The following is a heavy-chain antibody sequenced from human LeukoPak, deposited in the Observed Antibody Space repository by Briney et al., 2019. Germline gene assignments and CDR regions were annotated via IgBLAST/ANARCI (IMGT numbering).Heavy chain of an antibody. Sequence: PSETRSLTCTVSGGSISSSSYYWGWIRQPPGKGLEWIGSIYYSGSTYYNPSLKSRVTISVDTSKNQFSLKLSSVTAADTAVYYCARGAAAYYYDSSGYFRDAFDIWGQGTMVTVSS. CDR3: ARGAAAYYYDSSGYFRDAFDI. V-gene: IGHV4-39*07. D-gene: IGHD3-22*01. CDR2: IYYSGST. J-gene: IGHJ3*02. CDR1: GGSISSSSYY.